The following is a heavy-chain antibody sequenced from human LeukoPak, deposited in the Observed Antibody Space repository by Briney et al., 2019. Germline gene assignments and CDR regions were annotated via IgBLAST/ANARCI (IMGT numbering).Heavy chain of an antibody. Sequence: GVSLKLSCAASGFTFSGSAMHWVRQASGKGLEGVGLIRIKANGYATTYGESVKGRLPISRDDSKNKAYLQMTSLKTEDTAVYYCTRHDYDYWSGYYDYWGQGSLVTVSS. CDR3: TRHDYDYWSGYYDY. V-gene: IGHV3-73*01. J-gene: IGHJ4*02. CDR2: IRIKANGYAT. D-gene: IGHD3-3*01. CDR1: GFTFSGSA.